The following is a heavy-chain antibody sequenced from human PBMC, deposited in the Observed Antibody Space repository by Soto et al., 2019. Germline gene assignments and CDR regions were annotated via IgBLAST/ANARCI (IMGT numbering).Heavy chain of an antibody. V-gene: IGHV5-10-1*01. J-gene: IGHJ6*02. Sequence: PGESLKISCKGSGYSFSSHWISWVRQMPGKGLEWMGRIDPSDSYTNYSPSFQGHVTISADKSISTAYLQWSSLKASDTAMYYCAKEGYSFVGMDVWGQGTTVTVSS. CDR1: GYSFSSHW. CDR2: IDPSDSYT. D-gene: IGHD5-18*01. CDR3: AKEGYSFVGMDV.